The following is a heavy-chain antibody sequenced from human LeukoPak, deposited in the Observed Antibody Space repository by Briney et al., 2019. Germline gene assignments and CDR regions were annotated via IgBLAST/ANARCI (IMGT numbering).Heavy chain of an antibody. Sequence: SETLSLTCTVSGYSINSGHYWGWIRQPPGKRLEWIGSIYYSGNTYYNPTLKSRITISVDTSKNQFSLNLTPVTAADAAVYYCARDLGYSGFDWAPWGQGTLVTVSS. CDR3: ARDLGYSGFDWAP. CDR1: GYSINSGHY. V-gene: IGHV4-38-2*02. CDR2: IYYSGNT. J-gene: IGHJ5*02. D-gene: IGHD5-12*01.